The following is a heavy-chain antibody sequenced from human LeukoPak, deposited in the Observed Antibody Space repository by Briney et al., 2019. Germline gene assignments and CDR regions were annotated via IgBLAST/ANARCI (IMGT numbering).Heavy chain of an antibody. CDR2: IYYSGST. Sequence: SETLSLTCTVSGGSISSYYWSWIRQPPGKGLEWIGYIYYSGSTNYNPSLKSRVTISVDTSKNQFPLKLSSVTAADTAVYYCARGIAAAGTFRYWGQGTLVTVSS. D-gene: IGHD6-13*01. CDR1: GGSISSYY. V-gene: IGHV4-59*01. J-gene: IGHJ4*02. CDR3: ARGIAAAGTFRY.